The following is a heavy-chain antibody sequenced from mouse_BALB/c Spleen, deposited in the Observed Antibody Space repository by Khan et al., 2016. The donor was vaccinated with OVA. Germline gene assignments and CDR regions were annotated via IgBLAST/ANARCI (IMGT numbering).Heavy chain of an antibody. CDR2: ISSTGTYT. CDR3: TRPSDYGNPWFTY. J-gene: IGHJ3*01. Sequence: EVELVESGGGLVKPGGSLKLSCAASGFAFNSYDMSWVRQTPEKRLEWVATISSTGTYTYYPDSVKGRFTISRDTARNTLCLQMSSLRSEDTALYYCTRPSDYGNPWFTYWGQGTLVTVSA. CDR1: GFAFNSYD. V-gene: IGHV5-9*02. D-gene: IGHD2-1*01.